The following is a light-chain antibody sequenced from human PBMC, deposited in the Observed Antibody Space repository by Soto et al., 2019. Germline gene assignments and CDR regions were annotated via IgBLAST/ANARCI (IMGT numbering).Light chain of an antibody. V-gene: IGKV3-20*01. J-gene: IGKJ1*01. CDR1: QSISSSY. CDR3: QQYASSPRT. CDR2: GAS. Sequence: EIVLTQSPGTLSLSPGERATLSCRASQSISSSYLAWYQQKPGQAPRLLMYGASSRATGIPDTFSGSGSGTDFTLTISRLEPEDFAVYYCQQYASSPRTFGQGTKVDIK.